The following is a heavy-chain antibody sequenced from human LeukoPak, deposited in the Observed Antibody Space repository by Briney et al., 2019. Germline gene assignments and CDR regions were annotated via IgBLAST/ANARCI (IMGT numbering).Heavy chain of an antibody. CDR1: GFTFSNYY. V-gene: IGHV3-30-3*01. D-gene: IGHD1-26*01. CDR3: ARNVGYSGSYSEFDY. CDR2: ISYDGSNK. Sequence: GGSLRLSCAASGFTFSNYYMSWVRQAPGKGLEWVAVISYDGSNKYYADSVKGRFTISRDNSKNTLYLQMNSLRAEDTAVYYCARNVGYSGSYSEFDYWGQGTLVTVSS. J-gene: IGHJ4*02.